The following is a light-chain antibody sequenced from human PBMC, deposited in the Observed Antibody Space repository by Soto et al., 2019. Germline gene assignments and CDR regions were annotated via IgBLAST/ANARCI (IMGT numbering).Light chain of an antibody. V-gene: IGLV4-69*01. J-gene: IGLJ3*02. CDR1: SGHSSYA. Sequence: QPVLTQSPSASASLGASVKLTCTLSSGHSSYAIAWHQQQPEKGPRYLMKLNSDGSYSKGDGIPDRFSGSSSGAERYLTSSSLQSEDEADYYCQTWGTGTWVFGGGTKLTVL. CDR2: LNSDGSY. CDR3: QTWGTGTWV.